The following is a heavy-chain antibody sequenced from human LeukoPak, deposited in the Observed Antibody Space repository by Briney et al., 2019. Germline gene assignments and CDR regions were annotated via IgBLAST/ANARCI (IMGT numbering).Heavy chain of an antibody. Sequence: GESLTLSCAVSGFIFSSYAMSWVRHAPGTGLEFVSTISRSDGSTYYAHSVKGRYTSTSDNSKNTVYLDMNSLSADDPAVSYGAKDRFGINDSCHGDFDYWGQGILVTVSS. CDR2: ISRSDGST. D-gene: IGHD2-2*01. CDR3: AKDRFGINDSCHGDFDY. V-gene: IGHV3-23*01. J-gene: IGHJ4*02. CDR1: GFIFSSYA.